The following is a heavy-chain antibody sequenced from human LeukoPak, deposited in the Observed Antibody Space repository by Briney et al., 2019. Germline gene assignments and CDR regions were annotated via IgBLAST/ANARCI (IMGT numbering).Heavy chain of an antibody. CDR1: GSTFSSYE. CDR3: ARGVAAGLDDY. J-gene: IGHJ4*02. V-gene: IGHV3-48*03. D-gene: IGHD6-13*01. CDR2: ISSSGSTI. Sequence: PGGSLRLSCAASGSTFSSYEMNWVRQAPGKGLEWVSYISSSGSTIYYADSVKGRFTISRDNAKNSLYLQMNSLRAEDTAVYYCARGVAAGLDDYWAREPWSPSPQ.